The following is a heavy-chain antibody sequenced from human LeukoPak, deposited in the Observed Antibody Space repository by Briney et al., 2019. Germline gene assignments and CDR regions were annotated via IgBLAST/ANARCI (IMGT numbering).Heavy chain of an antibody. D-gene: IGHD2-15*01. Sequence: SETLSLTCTVSGGSISSSSYYWGLIRQPPGKGLQWIGSIYYSGSTYYNPSLKSRVTISVDTSKNQFSLKLSSVTAADTAVYYCARTTEGYCRGRSCYSYYYYMDVWGKGTTVTVSS. CDR1: GGSISSSSYY. CDR2: IYYSGST. CDR3: ARTTEGYCRGRSCYSYYYYMDV. V-gene: IGHV4-39*07. J-gene: IGHJ6*03.